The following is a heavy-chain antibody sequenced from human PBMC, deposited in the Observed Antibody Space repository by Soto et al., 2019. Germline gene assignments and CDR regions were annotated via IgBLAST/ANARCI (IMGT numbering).Heavy chain of an antibody. CDR1: GFTFSSYG. J-gene: IGHJ4*02. D-gene: IGHD3-3*01. V-gene: IGHV3-30*18. CDR3: AKGITVLSLGYFDY. Sequence: QVQLVESGGGVVQPGRSLRLSCAASGFTFSSYGMHWVRQAPGKGLEWMAVISYDGSNKYYADSVKGRFTISRDNSKNALHVQMDSLRAEDTAVYYCAKGITVLSLGYFDYWGQGTLVTVSS. CDR2: ISYDGSNK.